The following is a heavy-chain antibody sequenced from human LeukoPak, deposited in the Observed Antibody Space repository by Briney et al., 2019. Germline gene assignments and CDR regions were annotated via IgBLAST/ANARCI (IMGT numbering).Heavy chain of an antibody. Sequence: PGGSLRLSCAASGFTFSSYAMSRVRQAPGKGLEWVSAISGSGGSTYYADSVKGRFTISRDNSKNTLYLQMNSLRAEDTAVYYCAKAGRHCSSTSCPDYWGQGTLVTVSS. CDR1: GFTFSSYA. D-gene: IGHD2-2*01. J-gene: IGHJ4*02. CDR2: ISGSGGST. CDR3: AKAGRHCSSTSCPDY. V-gene: IGHV3-23*01.